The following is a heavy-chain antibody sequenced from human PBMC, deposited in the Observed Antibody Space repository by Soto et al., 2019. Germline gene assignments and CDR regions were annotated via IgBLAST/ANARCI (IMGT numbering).Heavy chain of an antibody. Sequence: ASVKFSCTTSGYTFIGYYLNWVRQAPGQGLEWMGWVNPHTGGTHYAQKFDGRVTMTRDTSTYTAYMELSSLRSEDAAVYYCARAAIHGSSWYFWFDPWGQGTLVTVSS. J-gene: IGHJ5*02. CDR3: ARAAIHGSSWYFWFDP. CDR1: GYTFIGYY. CDR2: VNPHTGGT. V-gene: IGHV1-2*02. D-gene: IGHD6-13*01.